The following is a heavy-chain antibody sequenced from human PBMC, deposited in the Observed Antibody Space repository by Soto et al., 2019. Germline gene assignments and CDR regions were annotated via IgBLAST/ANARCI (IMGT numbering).Heavy chain of an antibody. D-gene: IGHD3-3*01. Sequence: HPGGSLRLSCAASGFTFSSYEMNWVRQAPGKGLEWVSYISSSGSTIYYADSVEGRFTISRDNAKNSLYLQMNSLRAEDTAVYYCARSAMYYDFWSGYSPLDVWGQGTTVTVSS. CDR3: ARSAMYYDFWSGYSPLDV. CDR2: ISSSGSTI. J-gene: IGHJ6*02. V-gene: IGHV3-48*03. CDR1: GFTFSSYE.